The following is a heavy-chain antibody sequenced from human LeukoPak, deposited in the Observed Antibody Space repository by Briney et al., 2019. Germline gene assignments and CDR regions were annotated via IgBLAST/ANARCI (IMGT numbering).Heavy chain of an antibody. CDR3: VKDSVGASAHAEYFQH. Sequence: GGSLRLSCAASGFTFSSYAMSWVRQAPGRGLEWVSAISGSGGNTYYADSVKGRFTISRDNSKNTLYLQMNSLRAEDTAVYYCVKDSVGASAHAEYFQHWGQGTLVTVSS. D-gene: IGHD1-26*01. J-gene: IGHJ1*01. CDR1: GFTFSSYA. CDR2: ISGSGGNT. V-gene: IGHV3-23*01.